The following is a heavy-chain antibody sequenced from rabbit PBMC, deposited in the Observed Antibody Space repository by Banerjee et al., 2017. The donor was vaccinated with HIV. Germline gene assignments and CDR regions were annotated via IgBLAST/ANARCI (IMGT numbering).Heavy chain of an antibody. V-gene: IGHV1S40*01. D-gene: IGHD4-2*01. CDR3: ARTYAASGHPTRLDL. J-gene: IGHJ6*01. Sequence: QSLEESGGGLVKPEGSLTLTCKASGFDLRSYYYMCWVRQAPGKGLEWIACIYAGSSGSTYYASWAKGRFTISKTSSTTVTLQMTSLTAADTATYFCARTYAASGHPTRLDLWGPGTLVTVS. CDR1: GFDLRSYYY. CDR2: IYAGSSGST.